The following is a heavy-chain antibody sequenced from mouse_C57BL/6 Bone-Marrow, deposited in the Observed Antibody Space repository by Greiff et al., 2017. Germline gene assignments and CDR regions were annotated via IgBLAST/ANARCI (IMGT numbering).Heavy chain of an antibody. CDR2: IYPGGGYT. D-gene: IGHD1-1*01. V-gene: IGHV1-63*01. Sequence: QVHVKQSGAELVRPGTSVKMSCKASGYTFTNYWIGWAKQRPGHGLEWIGDIYPGGGYTNYNEKFKGKATLTADKSSSTAYMQFSSLTSEDSAIYYCARSIDYYGKGFDYWGQGTTLTVSS. J-gene: IGHJ2*01. CDR1: GYTFTNYW. CDR3: ARSIDYYGKGFDY.